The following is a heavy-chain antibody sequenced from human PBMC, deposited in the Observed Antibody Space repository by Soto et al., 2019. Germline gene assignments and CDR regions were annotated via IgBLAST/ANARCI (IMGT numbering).Heavy chain of an antibody. J-gene: IGHJ4*02. Sequence: EXQLVESGGGSVQPGRSLRLSCAASGFSFDDYGMHWVXXXPGKGVEWVSGISSNSGDIYYADSVKGRFTISRDNAKXXXXXXXXXXXXXXXXXXXXXXXXXXXXXGPFDYWGQGILVTVSS. CDR2: ISSNSGDI. CDR3: XXXXXXXXXGPFDY. CDR1: GFSFDDYG. V-gene: IGHV3-9*01.